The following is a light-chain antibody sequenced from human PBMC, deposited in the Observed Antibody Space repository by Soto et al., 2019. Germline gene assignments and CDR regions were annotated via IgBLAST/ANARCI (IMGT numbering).Light chain of an antibody. CDR1: SSNIGSNT. V-gene: IGLV1-44*01. J-gene: IGLJ2*01. Sequence: QPVLTQPPSASGTPGQRVTISCSGSSSNIGSNTVNWYQQLPGTAPKLLIYSNNQRPSGVPDRFSGSKSGTSASLAISGLQTEDEAGYYCAAWDDSLNGSLFGGGTKLTVL. CDR2: SNN. CDR3: AAWDDSLNGSL.